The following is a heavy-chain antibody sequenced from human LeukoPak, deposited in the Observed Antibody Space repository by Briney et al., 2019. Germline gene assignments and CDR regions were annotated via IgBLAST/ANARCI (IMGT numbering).Heavy chain of an antibody. CDR3: ARTWGVEMATISTIDY. CDR2: INPNSGVT. V-gene: IGHV1-2*02. CDR1: GYTLTNYG. J-gene: IGHJ4*02. Sequence: ASVKVSCKASGYTLTNYGISWVRQAPGQGLEWLGWINPNSGVTNYAQKFQGRVTMARDTSISTAYMELSRLRSDDTAVYYCARTWGVEMATISTIDYWGQGTLVTVSS. D-gene: IGHD5-24*01.